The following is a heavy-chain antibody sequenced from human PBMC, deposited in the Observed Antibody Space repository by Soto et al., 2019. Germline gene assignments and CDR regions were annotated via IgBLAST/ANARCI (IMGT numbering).Heavy chain of an antibody. CDR3: ATQEVGGSYVYTFDP. D-gene: IGHD1-26*01. Sequence: SETLSLTCTVSGGSISSYYWSWIRQPPGKGLEWIGYIYYSGSTYYNPSLKSRVTISVDTSKNQLSLKLSSVTAADTAVYYCATQEVGGSYVYTFDPWGQGTLVTVFS. CDR1: GGSISSYY. CDR2: IYYSGST. J-gene: IGHJ5*02. V-gene: IGHV4-59*04.